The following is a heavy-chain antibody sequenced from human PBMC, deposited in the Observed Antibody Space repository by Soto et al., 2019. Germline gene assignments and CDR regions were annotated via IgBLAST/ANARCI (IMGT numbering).Heavy chain of an antibody. CDR1: GDSVSSNSAA. V-gene: IGHV6-1*01. D-gene: IGHD3-10*01. CDR2: TYYRSKWYN. CDR3: ARGAGILWFGELFGPYYYYGMDV. J-gene: IGHJ6*02. Sequence: PSQTLSLTCAISGDSVSSNSAAWNWIRQSPSRGLEWLGRTYYRSKWYNDYAVSVKSRITINPDTSKNQFSLQLNSVTPEDTAVYYCARGAGILWFGELFGPYYYYGMDVWGQGTTVTVSS.